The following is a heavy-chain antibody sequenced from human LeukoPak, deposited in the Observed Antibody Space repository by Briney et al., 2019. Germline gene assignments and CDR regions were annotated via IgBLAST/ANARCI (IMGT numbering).Heavy chain of an antibody. J-gene: IGHJ4*02. CDR3: AKAARGVMSSWFDY. Sequence: GRSLRLSCAASGFTFDDYAMHWVRQAPGEGLEWVSGISWNSGSIGYADSVKGRFTISRDNAKNSLYLQMNSLRAEDTALYYCAKAARGVMSSWFDYWGQGTLVTVSS. CDR1: GFTFDDYA. V-gene: IGHV3-9*01. D-gene: IGHD3-10*01. CDR2: ISWNSGSI.